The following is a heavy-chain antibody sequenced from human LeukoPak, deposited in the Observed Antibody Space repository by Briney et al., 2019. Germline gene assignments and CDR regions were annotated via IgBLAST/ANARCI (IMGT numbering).Heavy chain of an antibody. Sequence: SETLSLTCAVSGTSLSAYCWSWIRQPPEKGLEWVGEINYSGSTNYNPSLKSRVTISVDTSKNQFSLRLTSVTAADTAVYYCARAGGADSPQDLDYWGQGILVTVSS. CDR2: INYSGST. V-gene: IGHV4-34*01. J-gene: IGHJ4*02. D-gene: IGHD3-22*01. CDR1: GTSLSAYC. CDR3: ARAGGADSPQDLDY.